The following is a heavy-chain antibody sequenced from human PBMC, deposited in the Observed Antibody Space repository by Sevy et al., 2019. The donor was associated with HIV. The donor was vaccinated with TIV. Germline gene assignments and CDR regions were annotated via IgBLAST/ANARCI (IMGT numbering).Heavy chain of an antibody. CDR2: IIPIFGTA. D-gene: IGHD3-22*01. CDR3: ASRPYYYDSSGYYRIDYYYYYGMDV. J-gene: IGHJ6*02. V-gene: IGHV1-69*13. CDR1: GGTFSSYA. Sequence: ASVKVSCKASGGTFSSYAISWVRQAPGQGLEWMGGIIPIFGTANYAQKFQGRVTITADESTSTAYMELGSLRSEDTAVYYCASRPYYYDSSGYYRIDYYYYYGMDVWGQGTTVTVSS.